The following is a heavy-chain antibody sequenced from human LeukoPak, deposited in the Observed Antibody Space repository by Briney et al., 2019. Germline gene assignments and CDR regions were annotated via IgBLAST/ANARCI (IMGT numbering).Heavy chain of an antibody. V-gene: IGHV3-11*01. Sequence: GGTLRLSCAASGFTFSDYYMSWIRQAPGKGLEWVSYISSSGSTIFYADSVKGRFTISRDNAKNSLYLQMNSLRAEDTAVYYCARDFDYYDDSGYQTYYFDYWGQGTLVTVSS. J-gene: IGHJ4*02. CDR3: ARDFDYYDDSGYQTYYFDY. D-gene: IGHD3-22*01. CDR1: GFTFSDYY. CDR2: ISSSGSTI.